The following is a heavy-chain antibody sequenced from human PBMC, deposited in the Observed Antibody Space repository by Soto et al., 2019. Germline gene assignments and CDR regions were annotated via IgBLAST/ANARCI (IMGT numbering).Heavy chain of an antibody. Sequence: QVRLVQSGAEVKSPGTSVKVSCQTSGYTFADYSIHWVRQAPGQGLEYMGNIDPSTGTSDSAQTVQVRISMTTDASTSTVYMELNNLRSGDTAVYYCARLSRITFIVNWGQGTLVTVSS. CDR3: ARLSRITFIVN. D-gene: IGHD3-10*01. V-gene: IGHV1-46*04. CDR2: IDPSTGTS. J-gene: IGHJ4*02. CDR1: GYTFADYS.